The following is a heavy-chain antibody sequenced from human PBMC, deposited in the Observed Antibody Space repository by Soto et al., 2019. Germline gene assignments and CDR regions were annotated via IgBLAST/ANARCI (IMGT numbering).Heavy chain of an antibody. CDR3: ARDRGAAAPIDF. J-gene: IGHJ4*02. D-gene: IGHD2-15*01. CDR1: RFTFSDYG. Sequence: QVQLVESGGGVVQPERSLRLSCVASRFTFSDYGMHWVRQAPGKGLEWVAVIWHDGLKKDYVDSVKGRFTVSRDNSKNTLYLQMNRLRVEDTATYYCARDRGAAAPIDFWGQGTLVTVSS. V-gene: IGHV3-33*01. CDR2: IWHDGLKK.